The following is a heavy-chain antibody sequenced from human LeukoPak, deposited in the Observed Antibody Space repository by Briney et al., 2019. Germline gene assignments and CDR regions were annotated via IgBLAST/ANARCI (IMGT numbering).Heavy chain of an antibody. J-gene: IGHJ4*02. CDR2: ISSSSSYI. D-gene: IGHD1-26*01. CDR3: ARDIVGATLNQFYFDY. V-gene: IGHV3-21*01. CDR1: GFTVSSNY. Sequence: PGGSLRLSCAASGFTVSSNYMSWVRQAPGKGLEWVSSISSSSSYIYYADSVKGRFTISRDNAKNSLYLQMNSLRAEDTAVYYCARDIVGATLNQFYFDYWGQGTLVTVSS.